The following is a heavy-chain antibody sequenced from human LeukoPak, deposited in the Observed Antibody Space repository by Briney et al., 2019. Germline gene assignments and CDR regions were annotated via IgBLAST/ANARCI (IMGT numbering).Heavy chain of an antibody. D-gene: IGHD5/OR15-5a*01. J-gene: IGHJ4*02. Sequence: GGSLRLSCAASGFTFSSYEMNWVRQAPGKGLEWVSYISSSGSTIYYADSVKGRFAISRDNAKNSLYLQMNSLRAEDTAVYYCARDAERVLFDYWGQGTLVTVSS. CDR1: GFTFSSYE. CDR3: ARDAERVLFDY. CDR2: ISSSGSTI. V-gene: IGHV3-48*03.